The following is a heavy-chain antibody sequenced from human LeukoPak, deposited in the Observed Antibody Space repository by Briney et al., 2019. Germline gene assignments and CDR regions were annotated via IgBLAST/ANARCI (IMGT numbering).Heavy chain of an antibody. CDR2: IKQDGSEK. CDR3: ARESRSGSYVFDY. D-gene: IGHD1-26*01. Sequence: GGSLRLSCAASGFTFSSYWMSWVRQAPGKGLEWVANIKQDGSEKYYVDSVKGRFTISRDNAKNSLYLQMNSLRAEDTAVYYCARESRSGSYVFDYWGQGTLVTVSS. V-gene: IGHV3-7*01. J-gene: IGHJ4*02. CDR1: GFTFSSYW.